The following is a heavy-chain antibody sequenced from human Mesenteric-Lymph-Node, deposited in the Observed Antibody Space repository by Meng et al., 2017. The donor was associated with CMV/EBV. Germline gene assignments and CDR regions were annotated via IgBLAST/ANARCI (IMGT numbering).Heavy chain of an antibody. CDR2: IYYSGST. J-gene: IGHJ4*02. CDR3: ARDRGGYGNFDY. CDR1: GGSISSGGYY. Sequence: CTVSGGSISSGGYYWSWIRQHPGKGLEWIGYIYYSGSTYYNPSLKSRLTMSVDTSKNQFSLELNSVTAADTAVYYCARDRGGYGNFDYWGQGTLVTVSS. D-gene: IGHD3-10*01. V-gene: IGHV4-31*03.